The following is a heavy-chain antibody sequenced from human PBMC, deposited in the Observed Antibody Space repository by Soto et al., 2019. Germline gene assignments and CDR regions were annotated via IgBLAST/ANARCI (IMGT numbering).Heavy chain of an antibody. D-gene: IGHD3-22*01. CDR1: GYSFTSYW. Sequence: PGESLKISCKGSGYSFTSYWIGWVRQMPGKGLEWMGIIYPGDSDTRYSPSFQGQVTISADKSISTAYLQWSSLKASDTAMYYCAGLKYYYDSSGDAFDIWGQGTMVTVSS. J-gene: IGHJ3*02. V-gene: IGHV5-51*01. CDR2: IYPGDSDT. CDR3: AGLKYYYDSSGDAFDI.